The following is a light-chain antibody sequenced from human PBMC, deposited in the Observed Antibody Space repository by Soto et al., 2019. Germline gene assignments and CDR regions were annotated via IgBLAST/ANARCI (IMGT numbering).Light chain of an antibody. V-gene: IGKV1-9*01. CDR1: QGISSY. CDR2: GAS. Sequence: IQLTQSPSSLSASVGDRVTITCRASQGISSYLGWYQQKPGKAPKLLIYGASTLQSGVPSSFSGSGSGTDFTLTISSLQPEDFATYYCQQLNKYPSTFGGGTKVDIK. CDR3: QQLNKYPST. J-gene: IGKJ4*01.